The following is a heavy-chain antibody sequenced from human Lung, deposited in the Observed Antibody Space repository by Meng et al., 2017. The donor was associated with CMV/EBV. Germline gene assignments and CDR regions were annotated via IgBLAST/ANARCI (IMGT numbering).Heavy chain of an antibody. CDR1: GYTFTDYY. Sequence: ASVKVSXKTSGYTFTDYYVHWVRQAPGQGLEWMGIINPNCGTTRYAQKFQGRVTMTRDTSTSTVYMELSSLRSEDTAVYYCARSPTITIFGVIRTSYFDYWGQGTLVXVSS. CDR3: ARSPTITIFGVIRTSYFDY. V-gene: IGHV1-46*01. D-gene: IGHD3-3*01. CDR2: INPNCGTT. J-gene: IGHJ4*02.